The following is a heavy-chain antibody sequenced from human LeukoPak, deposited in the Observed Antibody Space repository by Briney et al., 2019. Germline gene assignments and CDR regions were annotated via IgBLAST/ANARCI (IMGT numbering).Heavy chain of an antibody. CDR2: INEGGGLK. CDR1: GFTFSAYW. D-gene: IGHD6-19*01. Sequence: GESPRLSCAASGFTFSAYWMTWVRQAPGKGLEWVAIINEGGGLKYYVDSVKGRFTISRDNTNNSLYLQMISLRVDDTAVYYCARVGKSGWDFDHWGQGTLVTVSS. CDR3: ARVGKSGWDFDH. J-gene: IGHJ4*02. V-gene: IGHV3-7*01.